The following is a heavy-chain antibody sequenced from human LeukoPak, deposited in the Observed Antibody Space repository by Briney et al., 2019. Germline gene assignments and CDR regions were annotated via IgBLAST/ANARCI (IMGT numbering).Heavy chain of an antibody. CDR2: ISSSSSYI. Sequence: GGSLRLSCAASGFTFSSYSMNWVRQAPGKGLEWVSSISSSSSYIYYADSVKGRFTISRDNAKNSLYLQMNSLRAEDTAVYYCARGGIALAVPVAYWGQGTLVTVSS. D-gene: IGHD6-19*01. CDR3: ARGGIALAVPVAY. CDR1: GFTFSSYS. V-gene: IGHV3-21*01. J-gene: IGHJ4*02.